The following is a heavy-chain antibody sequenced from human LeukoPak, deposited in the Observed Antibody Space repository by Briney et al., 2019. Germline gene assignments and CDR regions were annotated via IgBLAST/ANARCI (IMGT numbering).Heavy chain of an antibody. CDR2: ISSSGSTI. CDR3: ARDMITFGGAIFDY. J-gene: IGHJ4*02. CDR1: GFTFSSYE. Sequence: GGSLTLSCAASGFTFSSYEMNWVRQAPGKGLEWVSYISSSGSTIYYADSVKGRFTIFRDNAKNSVYLQMYSLRAEDTAVYYCARDMITFGGAIFDYWGQGTLVTVSS. D-gene: IGHD3-16*01. V-gene: IGHV3-48*03.